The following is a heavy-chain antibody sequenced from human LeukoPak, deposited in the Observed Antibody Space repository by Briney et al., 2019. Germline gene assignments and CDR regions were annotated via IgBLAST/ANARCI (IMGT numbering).Heavy chain of an antibody. CDR1: GGSISSSSYY. J-gene: IGHJ4*02. CDR3: ARAGFGAAFDY. V-gene: IGHV4-39*01. Sequence: SETLSLTCTVSGGSISSSSYYWGWIRQPPGKGLEWIGSIYYSGSTYYNPSLKSRVTISVDTSKNQFSLKLSSVTAADTAVYYCARAGFGAAFDYWGQGTLVTVSS. D-gene: IGHD3-10*01. CDR2: IYYSGST.